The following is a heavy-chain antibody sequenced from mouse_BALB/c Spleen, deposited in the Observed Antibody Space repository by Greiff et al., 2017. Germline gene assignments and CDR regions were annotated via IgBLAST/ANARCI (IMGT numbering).Heavy chain of an antibody. Sequence: EVQLQQSGPELMKPGASVKISCKASGYSFTSYYMHWVKQSHGKSLEWIGYIDPFNGGTSYNQKFKGKATLTVDKSSSTAYMHLSSLTSEDSAVYYCARWDYDVGFAYWGQGTLVTVSA. V-gene: IGHV1S135*01. J-gene: IGHJ3*01. CDR1: GYSFTSYY. CDR2: IDPFNGGT. D-gene: IGHD2-4*01. CDR3: ARWDYDVGFAY.